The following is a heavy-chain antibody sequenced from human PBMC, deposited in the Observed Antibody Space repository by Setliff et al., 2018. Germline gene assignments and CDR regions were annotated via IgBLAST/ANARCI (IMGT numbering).Heavy chain of an antibody. CDR1: GGSISSGSHY. D-gene: IGHD1-1*01. CDR3: ASRTTGPGGWFDY. Sequence: PSETLSLTCTVSGGSISSGSHYWTWIRQPTGKRLEWIGHIDPSGDTNYSPSLKSRVTISVDTSKNQFSLRLTSVTAADTAIYYCASRTTGPGGWFDYWGQGALVTVSS. CDR2: IDPSGDT. J-gene: IGHJ5*01. V-gene: IGHV4-61*09.